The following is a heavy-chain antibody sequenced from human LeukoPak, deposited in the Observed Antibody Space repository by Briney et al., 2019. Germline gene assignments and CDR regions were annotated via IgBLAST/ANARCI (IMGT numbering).Heavy chain of an antibody. CDR2: ITSSGTSI. CDR1: GFTFSSYE. D-gene: IGHD3-22*01. V-gene: IGHV3-48*03. J-gene: IGHJ5*02. Sequence: GSLRLPCAASGFTFSSYEMNWVRQAPGKGLEWLSYITSSGTSIYYADSVKGRFTVSRDNAKNSLYMQMNSLRVEDTAVYYCARGPNYYDSSGYYGKHRFDPWGQGTLVTVSS. CDR3: ARGPNYYDSSGYYGKHRFDP.